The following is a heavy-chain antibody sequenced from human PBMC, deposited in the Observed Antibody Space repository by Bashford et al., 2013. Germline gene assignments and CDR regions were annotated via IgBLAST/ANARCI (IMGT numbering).Heavy chain of an antibody. Sequence: SETPVPHPALSLVGSISSNNWWDLGPPAPRKGLELDWRNHYSGIANYSPSLKSRVTISLDMSKNQFSLNLNSVTAADTAVYYCARRVSHCSSSSCLFDYWGQGTLVTVSS. CDR1: VGSISSNNW. CDR3: ARRVSHCSSSSCLFDY. V-gene: IGHV4-4*02. J-gene: IGHJ4*02. CDR2: HYSGIA. D-gene: IGHD2-2*01.